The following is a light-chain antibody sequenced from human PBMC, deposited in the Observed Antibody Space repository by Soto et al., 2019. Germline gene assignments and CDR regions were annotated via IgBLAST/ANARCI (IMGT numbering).Light chain of an antibody. Sequence: QTVVTREPSFSGSLGGQVPFPCGLSSASVSTSYYPSWYQQTPGQAPRTLIYSTNTRSSGVPDRFSGSILGNKAALTITGAQADDEADYYCALYMGSGIWVFGGGTKLTVL. CDR1: SASVSTSYY. J-gene: IGLJ3*02. CDR3: ALYMGSGIWV. V-gene: IGLV8-61*01. CDR2: STN.